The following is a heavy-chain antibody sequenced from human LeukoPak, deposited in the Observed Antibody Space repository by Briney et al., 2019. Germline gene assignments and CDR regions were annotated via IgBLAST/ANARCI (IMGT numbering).Heavy chain of an antibody. CDR2: VSGSGGST. V-gene: IGHV3-23*01. Sequence: GGSLRLSCAASGFTFSSYAMSWVRQAPGKGLEWVSAVSGSGGSTYYADSVNGRFTISRDNSKNTLYLQMNSLRDEGTAVYYCAKDQVITFGGVIEIYYFDYWGQGTLVTVSS. CDR3: AKDQVITFGGVIEIYYFDY. J-gene: IGHJ4*02. D-gene: IGHD3-16*02. CDR1: GFTFSSYA.